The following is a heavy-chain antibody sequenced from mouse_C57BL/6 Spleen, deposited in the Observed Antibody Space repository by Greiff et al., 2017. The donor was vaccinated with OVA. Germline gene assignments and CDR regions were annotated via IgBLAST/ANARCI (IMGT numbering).Heavy chain of an antibody. CDR3: ARGGYYSNPHYFDY. Sequence: EVQLVESGGDLVKPGGSLKLSCAASGFTFSSYGMSWVRQTPDKRLEWVATISSGGSYTYYTDSVKGRFTISRDNAKNTLYLQMSSLKSEDTAMYYCARGGYYSNPHYFDYWGQGTTLTVSS. D-gene: IGHD2-5*01. J-gene: IGHJ2*01. V-gene: IGHV5-6*01. CDR2: ISSGGSYT. CDR1: GFTFSSYG.